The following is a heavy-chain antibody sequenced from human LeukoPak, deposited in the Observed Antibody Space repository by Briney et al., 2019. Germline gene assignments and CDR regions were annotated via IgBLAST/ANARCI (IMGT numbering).Heavy chain of an antibody. CDR1: GGTFSSYA. D-gene: IGHD3-22*01. J-gene: IGHJ4*02. CDR2: ISAYNGNT. V-gene: IGHV1-18*01. Sequence: ASVKVSCKASGGTFSSYAISWVRQAPGQGLEWMGWISAYNGNTNYAQKLQGRVTMTTDTSTSTAYMELRSLRSDDTAVYYCAREVRYYDSSGYYTLFDYWGQGTLVTVSS. CDR3: AREVRYYDSSGYYTLFDY.